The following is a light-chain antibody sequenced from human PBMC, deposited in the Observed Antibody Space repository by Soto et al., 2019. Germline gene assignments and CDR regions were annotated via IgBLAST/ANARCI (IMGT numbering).Light chain of an antibody. Sequence: QSALTQPHSASGSPGHSVTISCTGTSIDVGGYNDVSWYQQHPGKAPKVLIYDVNQQPSGVPDRFSGSKSGNTASLTFSGLQAEDKADYYCSSHAGSDNPLVFGTGTTLTVL. V-gene: IGLV2-8*01. J-gene: IGLJ1*01. CDR2: DVN. CDR1: SIDVGGYND. CDR3: SSHAGSDNPLV.